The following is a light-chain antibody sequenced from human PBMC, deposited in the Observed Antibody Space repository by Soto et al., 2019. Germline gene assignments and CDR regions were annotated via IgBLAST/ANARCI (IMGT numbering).Light chain of an antibody. J-gene: IGLJ1*01. CDR2: DNN. CDR3: GTWDSSLSAEV. CDR1: TSNIGNNF. V-gene: IGLV1-51*01. Sequence: QSVLTQPPSVSAAAGQKVTISCSGSTSNIGNNFVSWYRQLPGTAPKLLIYDNNRRPSGIPDRFSGSKSGTSATLGITGLQTGDEADYYCGTWDSSLSAEVFGTGTKLTVL.